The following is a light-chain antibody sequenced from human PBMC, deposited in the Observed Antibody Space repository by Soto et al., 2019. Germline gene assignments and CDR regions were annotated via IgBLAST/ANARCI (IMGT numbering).Light chain of an antibody. CDR3: QQSYSTPLT. Sequence: DIQMTQSPSSLSASVGDRVTITCRTSQSISSSLNWYQQKPGKAPNLLIYAASRLQSGVPSRFSGSGSGTDFTLTISSLQPADFATYYCQQSYSTPLTLGPGTKVDI. V-gene: IGKV1-39*01. CDR1: QSISSS. J-gene: IGKJ3*01. CDR2: AAS.